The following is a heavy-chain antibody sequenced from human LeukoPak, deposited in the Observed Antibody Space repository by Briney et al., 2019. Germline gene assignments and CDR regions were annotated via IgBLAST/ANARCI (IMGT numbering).Heavy chain of an antibody. Sequence: GGSLRLSCAASGFTFSSYWMNWARQAPGKGLEWVAVISYDGSNKYYADSVKGRFTISRDNSKNTLYLQMNRLRAEDTTVYHCAREPRITMNTAAFDIWGQGTMVTVSS. J-gene: IGHJ3*02. CDR2: ISYDGSNK. D-gene: IGHD3-22*01. CDR1: GFTFSSYW. V-gene: IGHV3-30-3*01. CDR3: AREPRITMNTAAFDI.